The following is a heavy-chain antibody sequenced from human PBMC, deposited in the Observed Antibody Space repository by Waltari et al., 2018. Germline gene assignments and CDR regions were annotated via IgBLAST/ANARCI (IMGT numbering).Heavy chain of an antibody. Sequence: EVQLVESGGGLVQPGGSLRLSCAASGFTFSSYWMHWVRQVPGKGLEWVSYISSSSSTIYYADSVKGRFTISRDNAKNSLYLQMNSLRAEDTAVYYCARASYCSGGSCYPFDYWGQGTLVTVSS. CDR1: GFTFSSYW. CDR3: ARASYCSGGSCYPFDY. J-gene: IGHJ4*02. CDR2: ISSSSSTI. D-gene: IGHD2-15*01. V-gene: IGHV3-48*01.